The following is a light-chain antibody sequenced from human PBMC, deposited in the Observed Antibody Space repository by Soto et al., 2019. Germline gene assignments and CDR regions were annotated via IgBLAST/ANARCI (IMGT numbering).Light chain of an antibody. CDR2: NVS. V-gene: IGLV2-11*01. CDR3: CSYANSYTWV. Sequence: QSALTQPRSVSGSPGQSVTISCIGTSSDVGGFNYVSWYQHHPGKAPKLKIYNVSERPSGVPDRFSGSKSGNTASLTISGLQVEDEADYYCCSYANSYTWVFGGGTKLTVL. J-gene: IGLJ3*02. CDR1: SSDVGGFNY.